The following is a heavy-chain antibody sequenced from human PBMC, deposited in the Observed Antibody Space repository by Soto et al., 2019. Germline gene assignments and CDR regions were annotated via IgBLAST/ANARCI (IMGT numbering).Heavy chain of an antibody. D-gene: IGHD3-22*01. CDR2: IKEDGHEG. J-gene: IGHJ4*02. Sequence: ESGGGLVQPGGSLRLSCATSGFTLSSFWMSWVRQAPGKGLEWVATIKEDGHEGYYVDSVRGRFTISRDNAENSVYLQMNSLRAEDTAVYYCARVQSNGYFYYWGQGTLVTVSS. V-gene: IGHV3-7*03. CDR3: ARVQSNGYFYY. CDR1: GFTLSSFW.